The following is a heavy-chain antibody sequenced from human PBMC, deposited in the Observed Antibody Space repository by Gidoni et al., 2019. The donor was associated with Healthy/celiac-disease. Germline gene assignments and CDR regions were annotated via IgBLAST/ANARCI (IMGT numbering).Heavy chain of an antibody. CDR2: IYYRGST. CDR3: ARSLLVATSVDY. D-gene: IGHD5-12*01. Sequence: QLQLQESGPGLVKPSETLSLTCTVSGGSISSSSYYWGWIRQPPGTGLEWIGSIYYRGSTYYNPSLKSRVTISVDTSKNQFSLKLSSVTAADTAVYYCARSLLVATSVDYWGQGTLVTVSS. CDR1: GGSISSSSYY. V-gene: IGHV4-39*01. J-gene: IGHJ4*02.